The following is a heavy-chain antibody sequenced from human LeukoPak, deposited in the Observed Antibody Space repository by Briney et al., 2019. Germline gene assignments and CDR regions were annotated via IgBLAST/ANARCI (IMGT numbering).Heavy chain of an antibody. Sequence: GGSLRLSCAASGFTFSSYWMSWVRQAPGKGLEWVANIKQDGSEKYYVDSVKGRFTVSRDNAKNSLYLQMNSLRAEDTAVYYCARDGGDFWSGSDAFDIWGQGTMVTVSS. CDR3: ARDGGDFWSGSDAFDI. D-gene: IGHD3-3*01. J-gene: IGHJ3*02. CDR2: IKQDGSEK. V-gene: IGHV3-7*01. CDR1: GFTFSSYW.